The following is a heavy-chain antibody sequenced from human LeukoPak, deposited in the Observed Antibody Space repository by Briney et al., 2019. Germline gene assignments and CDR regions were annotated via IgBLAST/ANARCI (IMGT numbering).Heavy chain of an antibody. V-gene: IGHV4-59*11. CDR1: GVSISDHY. CDR2: VYYTGCT. CDR3: AREWMVRGIIRGYDI. Sequence: PSETLSLTCTVSGVSISDHYWSWIRQPPGKGLEWIGYVYYTGCTNYNPSLKSRVTISVDTSKNQFSLKLISVTAADTAVYYCAREWMVRGIIRGYDIWGQGTMVTVSS. D-gene: IGHD3-10*01. J-gene: IGHJ3*02.